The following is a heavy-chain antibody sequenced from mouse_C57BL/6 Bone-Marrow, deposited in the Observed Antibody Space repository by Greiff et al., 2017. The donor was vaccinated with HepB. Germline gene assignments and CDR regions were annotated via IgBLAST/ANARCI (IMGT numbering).Heavy chain of an antibody. J-gene: IGHJ1*03. D-gene: IGHD1-1*01. CDR1: GYAFSSSW. V-gene: IGHV1-82*01. CDR2: IYPGDGDT. CDR3: ARPTVVVPYWYFDV. Sequence: QVQLQQSGPELVKPGASVKISCKASGYAFSSSWMNWVKQRPGKGLEWIGRIYPGDGDTNYNGKFKGKATLTADKSSSTAYMQLSSLTSEDSAVYFCARPTVVVPYWYFDVWGTGTTVTVSS.